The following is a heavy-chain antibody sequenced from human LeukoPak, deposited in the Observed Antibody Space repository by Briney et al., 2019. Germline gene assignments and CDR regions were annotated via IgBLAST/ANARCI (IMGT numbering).Heavy chain of an antibody. CDR2: IYTSGST. CDR1: GGSISGYY. D-gene: IGHD1-26*01. CDR3: ARENSGSYREFDY. J-gene: IGHJ4*02. Sequence: SETLSLTCTVSGGSISGYYWSWIRQPAGKGLEWIGRIYTSGSTNYNASLKSRVSMSVDTSKKQFSLKLSSVTAADTAVYYCARENSGSYREFDYWGQGTLVTVSS. V-gene: IGHV4-4*07.